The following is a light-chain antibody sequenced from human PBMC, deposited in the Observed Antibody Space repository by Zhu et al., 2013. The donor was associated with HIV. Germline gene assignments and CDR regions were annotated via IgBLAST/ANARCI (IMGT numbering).Light chain of an antibody. V-gene: IGKV3-15*01. CDR1: QSVSTN. J-gene: IGKJ1*01. CDR2: GAS. CDR3: LHYGADSQWT. Sequence: EIVMTQSPASLSVSPGERATLSCRASQSVSTNVAWYQQKPGQPPRLLIFGASTRATGVPDRFSGSGSGTDFTLTITDLQPDDFVSYFCLHYGADSQWTFGQGTQGG.